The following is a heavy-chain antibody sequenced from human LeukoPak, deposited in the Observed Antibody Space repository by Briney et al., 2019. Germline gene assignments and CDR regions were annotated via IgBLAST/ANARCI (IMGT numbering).Heavy chain of an antibody. CDR1: GGTFSSYA. CDR3: ARGTSSSWSFDY. V-gene: IGHV1-69*13. CDR2: IVPIFGTA. D-gene: IGHD6-13*01. Sequence: SVKVSCKASGGTFSSYAISWVRQAPGQGLEWMGGIVPIFGTANYAQKFQGRVTITADESTSTAYMELSSLRSEDTAVYYCARGTSSSWSFDYWGQGTLVTVSS. J-gene: IGHJ4*02.